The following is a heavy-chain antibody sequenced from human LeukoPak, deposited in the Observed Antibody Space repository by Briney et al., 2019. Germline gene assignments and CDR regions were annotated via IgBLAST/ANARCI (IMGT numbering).Heavy chain of an antibody. CDR1: GYTFTGYY. V-gene: IGHV1-2*06. J-gene: IGHJ5*02. CDR3: ARKGLRFDWFDP. CDR2: INPNSGGT. D-gene: IGHD5-12*01. Sequence: GASVKVSCKASGYTFTGYYMHWVRQAPGQGLEWMGRINPNSGGTNYAQKFQGRVTMTRDTSIGTAYMELSRLRSDDTAVYYCARKGLRFDWFDPWGQGTLVTVSS.